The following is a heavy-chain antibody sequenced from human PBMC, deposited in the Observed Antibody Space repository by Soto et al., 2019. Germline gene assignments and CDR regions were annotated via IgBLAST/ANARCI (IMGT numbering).Heavy chain of an antibody. CDR1: GGSISGYY. CDR2: MYNSERT. Sequence: SETLSLTCTVSGGSISGYYWSWIRQPAGKGLEWIGRMYNSERTNYNPSLKSRVTMSMDTSKNQFSLKLTSVTAADTAVYFCAREPLAHSYFDLWGQGTLVTVSS. V-gene: IGHV4-4*07. CDR3: AREPLAHSYFDL. J-gene: IGHJ4*02.